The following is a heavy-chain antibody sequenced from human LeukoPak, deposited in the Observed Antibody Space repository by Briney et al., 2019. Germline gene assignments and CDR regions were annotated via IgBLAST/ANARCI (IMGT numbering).Heavy chain of an antibody. D-gene: IGHD3-22*01. J-gene: IGHJ4*02. CDR1: GFTFSSYG. CDR2: IWYDGSNK. V-gene: IGHV3-33*03. Sequence: PGGSLRLSCAASGFTFSSYGMHWVRQAPGKGLEWVAVIWYDGSNKYYADSVKGRFTISRDNSKNTLYLQMNSLRAEDTAVYYCAKDGVNIVVVITRFDYWGQGTLVTVSS. CDR3: AKDGVNIVVVITRFDY.